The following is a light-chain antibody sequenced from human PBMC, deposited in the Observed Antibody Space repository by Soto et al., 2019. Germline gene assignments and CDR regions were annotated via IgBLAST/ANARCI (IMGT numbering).Light chain of an antibody. CDR1: QSISNF. CDR3: QQRSNWPPFT. CDR2: DAS. V-gene: IGKV3-11*01. J-gene: IGKJ4*01. Sequence: EIVLTQSPATLSLSPGERATLSCRASQSISNFLAWYQQKPGQPPRLLIYDASKRATDIPDRFIGSGSGTDFTLTISRLAPEDFAIYYCQQRSNWPPFTFGGGTKVEI.